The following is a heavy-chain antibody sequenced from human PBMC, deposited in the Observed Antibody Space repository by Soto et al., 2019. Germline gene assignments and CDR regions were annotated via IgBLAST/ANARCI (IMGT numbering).Heavy chain of an antibody. V-gene: IGHV3-21*01. CDR3: ARDEVSTVTKLDY. D-gene: IGHD4-17*01. Sequence: EVKLVESGGGLVKPGGSLRLSCAVSGFTFSSYTMNWVRQAPGKGLEWVSFINSRSNYIEYADSVRGRFTISRDNAKNALYLQMNSLRAEDTAVYCCARDEVSTVTKLDYWGQGTLVTVSS. CDR1: GFTFSSYT. CDR2: INSRSNYI. J-gene: IGHJ4*02.